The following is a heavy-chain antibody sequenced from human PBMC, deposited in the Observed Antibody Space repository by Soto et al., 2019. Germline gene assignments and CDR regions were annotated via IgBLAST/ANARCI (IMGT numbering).Heavy chain of an antibody. J-gene: IGHJ4*02. D-gene: IGHD3-10*02. V-gene: IGHV3-7*01. CDR2: IKPDGSVK. Sequence: EVQLVESGGGLVQPGGSLRLSCAASGFTFSDYWMSWVRQAPGEGPEWVANIKPDGSVKQYVDSVQGRFTISRDNAENSLFLQMNSLRVDDTAIYYCAKFSRTMSSVWGQGTLVTVSS. CDR3: AKFSRTMSSV. CDR1: GFTFSDYW.